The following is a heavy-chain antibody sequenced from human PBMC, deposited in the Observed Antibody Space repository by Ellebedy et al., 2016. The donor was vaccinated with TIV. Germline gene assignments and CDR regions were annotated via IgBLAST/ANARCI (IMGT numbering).Heavy chain of an antibody. D-gene: IGHD6-19*01. CDR2: ISGSGDYK. Sequence: PGGSLRLSCAASGFTFSSYAMSWVRQAPGKGLEWVSVISGSGDYKNYADSVKCRFTISRNNSKSTLYLPMNSLRAEDTAVYYCSKQQWLANWGQGTLVTVSS. V-gene: IGHV3-23*01. CDR3: SKQQWLAN. J-gene: IGHJ4*02. CDR1: GFTFSSYA.